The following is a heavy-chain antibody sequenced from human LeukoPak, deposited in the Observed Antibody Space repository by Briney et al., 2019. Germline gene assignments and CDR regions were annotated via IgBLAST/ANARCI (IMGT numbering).Heavy chain of an antibody. J-gene: IGHJ5*02. CDR2: IYHSGST. Sequence: SETLSLTCAVSGYSISSGYYWGWIRQPPGKGLEWIGSIYHSGSTYYNPSLKSRVTISVDTSKNQFSLKLSSVTAADTAVYYCARDYCSSTSCRGWFDPWGQGTLVTVSS. D-gene: IGHD2-2*01. CDR1: GYSISSGYY. CDR3: ARDYCSSTSCRGWFDP. V-gene: IGHV4-38-2*02.